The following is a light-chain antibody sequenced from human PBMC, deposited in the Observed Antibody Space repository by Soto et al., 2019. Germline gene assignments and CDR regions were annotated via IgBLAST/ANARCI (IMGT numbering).Light chain of an antibody. Sequence: QAVVTQPPSVSGAPGQRGTISCTGSSSNIGAGYDVHWYQQRPGAAPKLLISANINRPSGVPDRFSGSKSGTSASLAITGLQADDEGDYYCQSYDSTLSARYVFGTGTKLTVL. CDR2: ANI. V-gene: IGLV1-40*01. J-gene: IGLJ1*01. CDR1: SSNIGAGYD. CDR3: QSYDSTLSARYV.